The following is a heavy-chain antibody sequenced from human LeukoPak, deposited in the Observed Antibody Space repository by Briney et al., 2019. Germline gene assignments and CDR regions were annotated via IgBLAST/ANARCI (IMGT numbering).Heavy chain of an antibody. V-gene: IGHV4-34*01. D-gene: IGHD4-17*01. CDR2: INHSGST. Sequence: SETLSLTCAVYGGSFSGYYWSWIRQPPGKGLEWIGEINHSGSTNYNPSLKSRVTISVDTSKNQFSLKLGSVTAADTAVYYCARSYGDYVWFSAFDIWGRGTMVTVSS. CDR1: GGSFSGYY. J-gene: IGHJ3*02. CDR3: ARSYGDYVWFSAFDI.